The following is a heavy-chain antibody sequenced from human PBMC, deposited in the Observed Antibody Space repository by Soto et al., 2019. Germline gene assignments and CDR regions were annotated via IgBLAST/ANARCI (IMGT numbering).Heavy chain of an antibody. J-gene: IGHJ4*02. CDR2: ISSSGVT. D-gene: IGHD5-12*01. CDR3: ARDHGGYGTFDY. V-gene: IGHV1-18*04. CDR1: GYTFSSSA. Sequence: QVRLVQSGPEVKKPEASVKVSCKASGYTFSSSAISWVRQAPVQGAEWMARISSSGVTNYAQNFQGRVTLTVDSSTTTAYMEVRSLSSADTAIYYCARDHGGYGTFDYWGQGTLVTVSS.